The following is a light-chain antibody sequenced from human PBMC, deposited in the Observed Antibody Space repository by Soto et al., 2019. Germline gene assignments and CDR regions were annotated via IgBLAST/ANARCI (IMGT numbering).Light chain of an antibody. CDR1: SSDVGVYDF. V-gene: IGLV2-14*03. J-gene: IGLJ2*01. CDR2: DVN. Sequence: QSALTQPASVSGSPGQSTTISCAGTSSDVGVYDFVSWYQQHPGKAPKLLIYDVNNRPAGISNRFSGSKSGNTASLTFSGLQAEDEADYYCSSYTTSTTRVFGGGTKLTVL. CDR3: SSYTTSTTRV.